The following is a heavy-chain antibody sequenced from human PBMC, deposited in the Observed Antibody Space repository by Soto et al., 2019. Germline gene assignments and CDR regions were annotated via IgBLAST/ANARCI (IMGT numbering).Heavy chain of an antibody. J-gene: IGHJ6*02. V-gene: IGHV2-5*01. Sequence: SGPTLVNPTPTLTLTCTFSGFSLSTSGVGVGWIRQPPGKALEWLALIYWNDDKRYSPSLKSRLTIPKDTSKNQLVLTMTNMDPVDTATYYCAHTLLFWSGYWGDYYYGMDVWGQGTTVTVSS. CDR3: AHTLLFWSGYWGDYYYGMDV. D-gene: IGHD3-3*01. CDR2: IYWNDDK. CDR1: GFSLSTSGVG.